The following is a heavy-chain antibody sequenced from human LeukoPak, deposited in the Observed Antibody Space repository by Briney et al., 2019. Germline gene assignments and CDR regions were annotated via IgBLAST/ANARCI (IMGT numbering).Heavy chain of an antibody. CDR2: IKQDARER. V-gene: IGHV3-7*03. J-gene: IGHJ3*02. CDR3: AKYLSGSGRYYGSFDI. Sequence: GGTLRLSCAPSGFTFSSYWMSGGREAPGKGLEWAANIKQDARERYYVDSVKGRLIICRDHSQNMLYLQLSSLRADDRVVHYCAKYLSGSGRYYGSFDIWGQGKMVSVS. CDR1: GFTFSSYW. D-gene: IGHD3-10*01.